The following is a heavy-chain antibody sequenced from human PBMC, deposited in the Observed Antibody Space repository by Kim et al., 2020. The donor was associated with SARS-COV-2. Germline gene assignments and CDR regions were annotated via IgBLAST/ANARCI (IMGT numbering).Heavy chain of an antibody. D-gene: IGHD1-1*01. CDR1: GFTFSDYY. CDR3: ATLAGGTQALDR. V-gene: IGHV3-72*01. J-gene: IGHJ5*02. Sequence: GGSLRLSCAASGFTFSDYYMDWVRQAPGKGLEWVGRSRNEVNRYTTEYAAAVKGRFTVSREDSKNFLFLQMNNLLTEDTAVYYCATLAGGTQALDRWGQGTLVTVSS. CDR2: SRNEVNRYTT.